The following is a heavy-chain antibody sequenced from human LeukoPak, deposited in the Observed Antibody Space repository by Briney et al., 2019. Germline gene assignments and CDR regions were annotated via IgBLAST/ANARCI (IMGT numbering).Heavy chain of an antibody. CDR3: AKDTLYGGNPHLTFDP. D-gene: IGHD4-23*01. J-gene: IGHJ5*02. CDR1: RFTFTRYA. V-gene: IGHV3-23*01. Sequence: RGSLRLSCAASRFTFTRYAMSWVRQTPGKGLEWVSAISGSGGSTYYADAVKGRFTISRDNSKNTLYLQMNSLRAEDTAVYYCAKDTLYGGNPHLTFDPCGEGTLVTVSS. CDR2: ISGSGGST.